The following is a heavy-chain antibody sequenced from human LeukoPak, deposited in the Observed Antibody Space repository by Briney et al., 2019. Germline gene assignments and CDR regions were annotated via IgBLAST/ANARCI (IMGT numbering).Heavy chain of an antibody. J-gene: IGHJ4*02. Sequence: SETLSLTCTVSGGSISSYYWSWIRQPPGKGLEWIGYIYYSGSTNYNPSLKSRVTISVDTSKNLFSLKLSSVTAADTAVYYCASSSGYDLLFDYWGQGTLVTVSS. D-gene: IGHD5-12*01. CDR1: GGSISSYY. V-gene: IGHV4-59*01. CDR2: IYYSGST. CDR3: ASSSGYDLLFDY.